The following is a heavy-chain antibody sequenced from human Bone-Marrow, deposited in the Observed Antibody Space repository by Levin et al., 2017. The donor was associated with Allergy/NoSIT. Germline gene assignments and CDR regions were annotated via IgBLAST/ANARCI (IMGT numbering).Heavy chain of an antibody. CDR1: GDSVSSNTAA. V-gene: IGHV6-1*01. J-gene: IGHJ6*02. CDR2: AYYRSKWYN. D-gene: IGHD6-19*01. Sequence: LRLSCAISGDSVSSNTAAWNWIRQSPSRGLEWLGRAYYRSKWYNDYAVSVKSRITINPDTSRNQVSLQLNSVTPEDTAVYYCTRQYSSGWVYYYGLDVWGQGTTVTVSS. CDR3: TRQYSSGWVYYYGLDV.